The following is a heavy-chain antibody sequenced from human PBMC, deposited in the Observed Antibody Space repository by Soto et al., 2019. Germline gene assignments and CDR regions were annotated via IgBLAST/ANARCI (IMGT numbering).Heavy chain of an antibody. V-gene: IGHV3-30*02. D-gene: IGHD6-25*01. CDR2: LTYDGVTE. Sequence: PGGSLRLSCVGSGFSFNDYVVHWVRQAAGKGLEWVASLTYDGVTEYYADSVKGRFTMSRDNSKRTLYLHMDSLRPEDTGVYYCARVRLSSAVNDALDVWGQGTTGT. J-gene: IGHJ3*01. CDR3: ARVRLSSAVNDALDV. CDR1: GFSFNDYV.